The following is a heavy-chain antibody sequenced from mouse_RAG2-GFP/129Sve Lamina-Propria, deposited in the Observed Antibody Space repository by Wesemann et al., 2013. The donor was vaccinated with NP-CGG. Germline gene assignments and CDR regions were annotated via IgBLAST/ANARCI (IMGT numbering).Heavy chain of an antibody. CDR3: AREGIYGSKAWFAY. Sequence: GNGATSYNQKFKGKATLTVDKSSSTAYMQLSSLTSEDSAVYFCAREGIYGSKAWFAYWGQGTLVTVSA. CDR2: GNGAT. V-gene: IGHV1-12*01. D-gene: IGHD1-1*01. J-gene: IGHJ3*01.